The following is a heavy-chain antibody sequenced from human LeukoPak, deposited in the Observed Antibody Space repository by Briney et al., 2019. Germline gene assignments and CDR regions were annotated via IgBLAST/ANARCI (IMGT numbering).Heavy chain of an antibody. CDR1: GFTFSSYS. CDR3: ARDRGIAAAGSSDY. J-gene: IGHJ4*02. CDR2: ISSSSTYI. V-gene: IGHV3-21*01. Sequence: GGSLRLSCAASGFTFSSYSMNWVRQAPGKGLEWVSSISSSSTYIYCADSVKGRFTISRDNAKNSLYLQMNSLRAEDTAVYYCARDRGIAAAGSSDYWGQGTLVTVSS. D-gene: IGHD6-13*01.